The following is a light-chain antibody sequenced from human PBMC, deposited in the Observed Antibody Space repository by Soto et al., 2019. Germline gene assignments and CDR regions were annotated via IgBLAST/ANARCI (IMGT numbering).Light chain of an antibody. V-gene: IGKV3-15*01. CDR1: QSVSSN. CDR3: QQYNNWPPT. J-gene: IGKJ1*01. Sequence: EIVMTQSPATLSVSPGERATLSCRATQSVSSNLAWYQQKPGQAPRLLIYGASTRATGIPARFSGSGSGTEFTLTISRLQSEDFAVYYCQQYNNWPPTFGQGTKVDI. CDR2: GAS.